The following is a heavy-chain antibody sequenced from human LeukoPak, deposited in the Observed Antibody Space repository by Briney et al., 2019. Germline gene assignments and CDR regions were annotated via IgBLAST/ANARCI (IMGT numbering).Heavy chain of an antibody. CDR2: INHSGST. J-gene: IGHJ4*02. V-gene: IGHV4-34*01. Sequence: GSLRLSCAASGFTFSSYAMSWVRQPPGKGLEWIGEINHSGSTNYNPSLKSRVTISVDTSKNQFSLKLSSVTAADTAVYYCARRTGYSSGWYSGWGQGTLVTVSS. CDR1: GFTFSSYA. D-gene: IGHD6-19*01. CDR3: ARRTGYSSGWYSG.